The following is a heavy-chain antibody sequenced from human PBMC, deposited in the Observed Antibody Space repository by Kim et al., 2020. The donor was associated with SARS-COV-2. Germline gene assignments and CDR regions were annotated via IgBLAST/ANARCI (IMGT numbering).Heavy chain of an antibody. D-gene: IGHD6-13*01. CDR3: AILGSSWYLFDY. Sequence: SETLSLTCTVSGGSVSSGSYYWSWIRQPPGKGLEWIGYIYYSGSTNYNPSLKSRVTISVDTSKNQFSLKLSSVTAADTAVYYCAILGSSWYLFDYWGQGTLLTASS. J-gene: IGHJ4*02. CDR1: GGSVSSGSYY. CDR2: IYYSGST. V-gene: IGHV4-61*01.